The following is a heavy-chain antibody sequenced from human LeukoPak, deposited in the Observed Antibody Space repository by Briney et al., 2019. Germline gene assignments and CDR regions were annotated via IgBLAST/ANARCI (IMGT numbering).Heavy chain of an antibody. CDR1: GFTFSRYS. V-gene: IGHV3-21*04. D-gene: IGHD3-10*01. Sequence: GGSLRLSCAAPGFTFSRYSMNWVRQAPGKGLEWVSSISSGSSYMYYADSVKGRFTISRDNAKNSLYLRMNSLRAEDTALYYCVRSITMFQHWGQGTLVTVSS. CDR2: ISSGSSYM. J-gene: IGHJ1*01. CDR3: VRSITMFQH.